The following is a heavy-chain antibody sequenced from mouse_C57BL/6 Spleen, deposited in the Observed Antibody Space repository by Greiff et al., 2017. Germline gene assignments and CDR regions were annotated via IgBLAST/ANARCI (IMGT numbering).Heavy chain of an antibody. CDR1: GYTFTSYW. V-gene: IGHV1-55*01. D-gene: IGHD1-1*01. CDR3: ARWDYYDAWFAD. CDR2: IYPGSGST. Sequence: QVQLQQPGAELVKPGASVKMSCKASGYTFTSYWITWVKQRPGQGLEWIGDIYPGSGSTNYNEKFKSKATLTVDTSSSTAYMQLSSLTSEDSAVYYCARWDYYDAWFADWGQGTLVTVSA. J-gene: IGHJ3*01.